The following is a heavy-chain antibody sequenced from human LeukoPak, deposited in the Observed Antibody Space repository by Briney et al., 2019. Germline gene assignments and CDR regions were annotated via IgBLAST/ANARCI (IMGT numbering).Heavy chain of an antibody. J-gene: IGHJ1*01. CDR1: GGSVSSGY. CDR2: IQDSGIT. CDR3: AGRGHRYSRD. D-gene: IGHD2-15*01. Sequence: SETLSLICNVSGGSVSSGYWSWIRQSPGKGLEWIGFIQDSGITDYNPSLKSRLYMSVDISKNQFSLNLRSVTAADTAVYYCAGRGHRYSRDWGQGILVTISS. V-gene: IGHV4-4*09.